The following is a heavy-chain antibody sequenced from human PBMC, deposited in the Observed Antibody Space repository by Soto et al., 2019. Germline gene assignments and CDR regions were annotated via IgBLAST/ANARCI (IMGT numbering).Heavy chain of an antibody. J-gene: IGHJ5*02. D-gene: IGHD2-2*01. CDR2: IYPGDSDT. CDR1: GYSFTSYW. CDR3: ARLVNGDIVVVPAANWFDP. Sequence: GESLKISCKGSGYSFTSYWIGWVRQMPGKGLEWMGIIYPGDSDTRYSPSFQGQVTISADKSISTAYLQWSSLKASDTAMYYCARLVNGDIVVVPAANWFDPWGQGTLDTVSS. V-gene: IGHV5-51*01.